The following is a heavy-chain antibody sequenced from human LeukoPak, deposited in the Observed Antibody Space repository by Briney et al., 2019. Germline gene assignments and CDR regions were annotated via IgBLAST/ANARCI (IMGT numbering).Heavy chain of an antibody. CDR2: IGGSGGST. J-gene: IGHJ6*02. CDR1: GFTFSSYA. CDR3: AKDLNVLLYGMDV. Sequence: GGSLRLSCAASGFTFSSYAMSWVRQAPGKGLEWVSAIGGSGGSTYYADSVKGRFTISRDNSKNTLYLQMNSLRAEDTAVYYCAKDLNVLLYGMDVWGQGTTVTVSS. D-gene: IGHD3-10*01. V-gene: IGHV3-23*01.